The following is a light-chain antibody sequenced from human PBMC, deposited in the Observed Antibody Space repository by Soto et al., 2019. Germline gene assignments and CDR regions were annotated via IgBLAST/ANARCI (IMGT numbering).Light chain of an antibody. J-gene: IGKJ1*01. CDR2: DAS. Sequence: EIVLTQSPATLSLSPGERAALSCRASQSVSTSLAWYQHKPGQAPRVIIYDASKRAPGIPARFSGSGSGTDFTLTISSLEPEDFAVYYCQVRDVWPTFGQGTKVEIK. CDR1: QSVSTS. CDR3: QVRDVWPT. V-gene: IGKV3-11*01.